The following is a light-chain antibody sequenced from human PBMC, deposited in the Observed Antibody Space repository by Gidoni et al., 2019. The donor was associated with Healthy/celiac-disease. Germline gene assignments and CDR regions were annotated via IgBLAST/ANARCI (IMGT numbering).Light chain of an antibody. CDR3: QQYYSTPFT. J-gene: IGKJ3*01. CDR1: QSVLYSSNNKNY. V-gene: IGKV4-1*01. Sequence: DIVMTQSPDSLAVSLCERATINCKSSQSVLYSSNNKNYLAWYQQKPGQPPKLLIYWASTRESGVPDRFSGSGSGTDFTLTISSLQAEDVAVYYCQQYYSTPFTFXPXTKVDIK. CDR2: WAS.